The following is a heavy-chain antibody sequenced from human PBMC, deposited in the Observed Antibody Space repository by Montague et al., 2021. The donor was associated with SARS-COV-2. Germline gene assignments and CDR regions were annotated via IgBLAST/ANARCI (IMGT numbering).Heavy chain of an antibody. Sequence: SETLSLTCTVSGGSVGSSHYYWAWIRQPPGRGLEWIGTIYSSGSTYYNPSPRSRVTIYVDASTNQFSLKLHSVTAADTAVYFCARCLYNWNYDHWFDTWGQGTLVTVSS. D-gene: IGHD1-7*01. CDR2: IYSSGST. CDR1: GGSVGSSHYY. J-gene: IGHJ5*02. V-gene: IGHV4-39*01. CDR3: ARCLYNWNYDHWFDT.